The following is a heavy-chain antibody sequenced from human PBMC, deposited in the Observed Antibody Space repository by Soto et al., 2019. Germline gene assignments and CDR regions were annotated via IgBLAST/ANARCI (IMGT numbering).Heavy chain of an antibody. CDR1: GYTFRNFG. CDR3: ARENSYFHF. CDR2: ISDYNANA. V-gene: IGHV1-18*01. J-gene: IGHJ4*02. Sequence: QIPLLQSGAEVKKPGASVKVTCKASGYTFRNFGISWVRQAPGQGLEWMGWISDYNANANYAQKVQGRHTMTADTSTSTAYMAVRSLRSDDTAVYYCARENSYFHFWGQGTLVTVSS.